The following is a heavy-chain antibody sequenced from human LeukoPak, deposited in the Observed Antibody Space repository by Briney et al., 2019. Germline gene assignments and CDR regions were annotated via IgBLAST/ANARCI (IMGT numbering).Heavy chain of an antibody. CDR1: GGTFSSYA. CDR3: ARDQIPMATTYKGDY. J-gene: IGHJ4*02. CDR2: IIPIFGTA. Sequence: ASVKVSCKASGGTFSSYAISWVRQAPGQGLEWMGGIIPIFGTANYAQKFRGRVTITADDSTSTAYMELSSLRSEDTAVYYCARDQIPMATTYKGDYWGQGTLVTVSS. D-gene: IGHD5-12*01. V-gene: IGHV1-69*13.